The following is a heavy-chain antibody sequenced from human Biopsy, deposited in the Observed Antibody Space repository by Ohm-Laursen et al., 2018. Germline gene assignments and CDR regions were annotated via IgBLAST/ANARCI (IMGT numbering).Heavy chain of an antibody. J-gene: IGHJ2*01. Sequence: ASVKVSCKPSGYNFTAFSVHWLRQAPGQGLEWMGWINPKSGDTDYPQNFQGRVSMTRDTSISTAYMDLSRLRSDDTAVYYCARGRRHCSGTCSRWYFDLWGRGTLVTVSS. CDR1: GYNFTAFS. D-gene: IGHD2-2*01. V-gene: IGHV1-2*02. CDR2: INPKSGDT. CDR3: ARGRRHCSGTCSRWYFDL.